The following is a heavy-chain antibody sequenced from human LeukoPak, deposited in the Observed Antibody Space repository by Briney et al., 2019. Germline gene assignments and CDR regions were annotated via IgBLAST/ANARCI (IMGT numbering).Heavy chain of an antibody. J-gene: IGHJ6*02. Sequence: GGSLRLSCAASGFTFSSYSMNWVRQAPGKGLEWVSSIGSSSSYIYYADSVKGRFTISRDNAKNSLYLQMNSLRAEDTAVYYCARVRSTSQAGYGMDVWGQGTTVTVSS. V-gene: IGHV3-21*01. CDR1: GFTFSSYS. CDR3: ARVRSTSQAGYGMDV. CDR2: IGSSSSYI.